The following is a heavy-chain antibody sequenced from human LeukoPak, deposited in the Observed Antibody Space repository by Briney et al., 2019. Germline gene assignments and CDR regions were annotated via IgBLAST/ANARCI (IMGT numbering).Heavy chain of an antibody. CDR1: GGSISSGDYY. J-gene: IGHJ4*02. CDR3: ARVKRELLSNYFDY. D-gene: IGHD3-10*01. CDR2: IYYSGST. V-gene: IGHV4-30-4*01. Sequence: SETLSLTCTVSGGSISSGDYYWSWIRQPPGKGLEWIGNIYYSGSTYYNPSLKSRVTISVDTSKNQFSLNLSSVTAADTAVFYCARVKRELLSNYFDYWGQGTLVTVSS.